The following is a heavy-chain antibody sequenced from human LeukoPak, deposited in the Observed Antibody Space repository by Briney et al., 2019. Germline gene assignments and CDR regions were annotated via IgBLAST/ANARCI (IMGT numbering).Heavy chain of an antibody. CDR1: GFTFDDYA. V-gene: IGHV3-43*02. D-gene: IGHD3-16*02. CDR2: ISGDGGST. CDR3: AKASPSYVWGSYRLRPFDY. J-gene: IGHJ4*02. Sequence: TGGSLRLSCAASGFTFDDYAMHWVRHAPGKGLEWVSLISGDGGSTYYADSVKGRFTISRDNSKNSLYLQMNSLRTEDTALYYCAKASPSYVWGSYRLRPFDYWGQGTLVTVSS.